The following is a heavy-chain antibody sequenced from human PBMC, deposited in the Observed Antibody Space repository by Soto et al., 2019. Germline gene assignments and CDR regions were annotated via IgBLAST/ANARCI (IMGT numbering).Heavy chain of an antibody. D-gene: IGHD2-8*02. J-gene: IGHJ3*02. CDR2: IYHSGST. Sequence: SETLSLTCAVSGGSISSGGYSWSWIRQPPGKGLDWIGYIYHSGSTYYNPSLKSRVTISVDTSTNQLSLKLSSVTAADTAVYYCARPSGGGAFDIWGQGTMVTVSS. V-gene: IGHV4-30-2*03. CDR1: GGSISSGGYS. CDR3: ARPSGGGAFDI.